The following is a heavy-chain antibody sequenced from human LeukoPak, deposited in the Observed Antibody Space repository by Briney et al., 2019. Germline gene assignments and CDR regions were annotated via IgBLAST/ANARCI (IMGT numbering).Heavy chain of an antibody. CDR1: GYTFTSYY. J-gene: IGHJ4*02. Sequence: ASVKVSCKASGYTFTSYYMHWVRQAPGQGLEWMGIINPSGGSTSYAQKFQGRVTMTRDTSTSTVYMEQSSLRSEDTAVYYCARASRHEDCGGDCYSTAYWGQGTLVTVSS. CDR3: ARASRHEDCGGDCYSTAY. D-gene: IGHD2-21*02. V-gene: IGHV1-46*01. CDR2: INPSGGST.